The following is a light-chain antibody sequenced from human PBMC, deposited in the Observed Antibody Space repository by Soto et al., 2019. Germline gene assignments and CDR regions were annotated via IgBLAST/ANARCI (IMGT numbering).Light chain of an antibody. CDR1: SSNIENNL. Sequence: SVLTQPPSLSAAPGQKVTISCSGSSSNIENNLVSWYQQLPGTAPKLLIYDIYKRPSGIPDRFSGSRSGTSATLGITGLQTGDEADYYCVTWDRGLSAVVFGGGTKLTVL. J-gene: IGLJ2*01. CDR2: DIY. CDR3: VTWDRGLSAVV. V-gene: IGLV1-51*01.